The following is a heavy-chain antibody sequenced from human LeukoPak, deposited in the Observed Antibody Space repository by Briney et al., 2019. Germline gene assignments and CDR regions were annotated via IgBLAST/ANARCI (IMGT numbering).Heavy chain of an antibody. CDR2: NHKTGRT. V-gene: IGHV4-59*08. J-gene: IGHJ6*02. CDR1: GGSLKSFH. D-gene: IGHD2-15*01. Sequence: SDTLSLTCTVSGGSLKSFHWCCIRPPPERGREGIAVNHKTGRTKYNPSPNRRVTISVDTSKNKFFLKLSSVTAADTAVYYCARHVHCSSGSCYRYGFDGWGHGTTVTVSS. CDR3: ARHVHCSSGSCYRYGFDG.